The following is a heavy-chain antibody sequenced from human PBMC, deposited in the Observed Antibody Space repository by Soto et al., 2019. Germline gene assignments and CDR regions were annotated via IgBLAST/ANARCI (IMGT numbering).Heavy chain of an antibody. D-gene: IGHD6-13*01. CDR3: AKGGPGIVAAFDY. J-gene: IGHJ4*02. CDR1: GFTFSNYA. Sequence: LRLSCAASGFTFSNYAMSWVRQAPGKGLEWVAAISGSGGRTYYADSVKGRFTISRDKSKNTLYLQMNSLRAEDTAVYYCAKGGPGIVAAFDYWGQGTLVTVSS. CDR2: ISGSGGRT. V-gene: IGHV3-23*01.